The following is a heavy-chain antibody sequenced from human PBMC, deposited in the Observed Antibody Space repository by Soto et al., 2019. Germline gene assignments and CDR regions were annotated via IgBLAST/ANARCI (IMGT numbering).Heavy chain of an antibody. J-gene: IGHJ6*02. CDR1: GFTFSSYA. V-gene: IGHV3-23*01. D-gene: IGHD1-26*01. CDR2: ISSSGGST. CDR3: AKEWWEGYGMDV. Sequence: EVQLLESGGGLVQPGGSLRLSCAASGFTFSSYAMSWVRQAPGKGLEWVSTISSSGGSTYSADSVKGRFTISRDNSKNTLYLQMNSMRDEDTAVYYCAKEWWEGYGMDVWGQGTTVTVSS.